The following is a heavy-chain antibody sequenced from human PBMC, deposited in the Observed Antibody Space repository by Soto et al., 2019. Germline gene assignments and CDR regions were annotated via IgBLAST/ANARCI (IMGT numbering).Heavy chain of an antibody. CDR3: AGDVGYCSGGSCRNWFDP. V-gene: IGHV1-69*13. CDR1: GGTFSSYA. Sequence: GASVKVSCKASGGTFSSYAISWVRQAPGQGLEWMGGIIPIFGTANYAQKFQGRVTITADESTSTAYMELSSLRSEDTAVYYCAGDVGYCSGGSCRNWFDPWGQGTLVTVSS. J-gene: IGHJ5*02. D-gene: IGHD2-15*01. CDR2: IIPIFGTA.